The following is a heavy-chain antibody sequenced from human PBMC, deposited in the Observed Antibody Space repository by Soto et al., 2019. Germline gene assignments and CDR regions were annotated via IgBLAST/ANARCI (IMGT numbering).Heavy chain of an antibody. J-gene: IGHJ6*03. CDR1: GYSFTSYW. CDR3: ARHPHRLIAAAGHPYYYYYIDG. Sequence: GESLKISCKGSGYSFTSYWIGWVRQMPGKGLEWMGIIYPGDSDTRYSPSFQGQVTISADKSISTAYLQWSSLKASDTAMYYCARHPHRLIAAAGHPYYYYYIDGWGKGTKVTVSS. CDR2: IYPGDSDT. D-gene: IGHD6-13*01. V-gene: IGHV5-51*01.